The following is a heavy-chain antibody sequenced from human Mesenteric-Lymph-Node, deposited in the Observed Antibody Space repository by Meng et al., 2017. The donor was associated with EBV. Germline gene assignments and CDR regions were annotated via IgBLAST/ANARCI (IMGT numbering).Heavy chain of an antibody. V-gene: IGHV1-46*02. CDR2: MNPSVGSA. Sequence: QGQLVQSGAEVKKPGASVKVSCKASGYTFNANYMHWVRQAPGQGLEWMGIMNPSVGSASYAQKFQDRVTMTRDTSTTTVYMELNSLRSEDTAVYYCARVDCSGGSCYPDYWGQGTLVTVSS. D-gene: IGHD2-15*01. J-gene: IGHJ4*02. CDR1: GYTFNANY. CDR3: ARVDCSGGSCYPDY.